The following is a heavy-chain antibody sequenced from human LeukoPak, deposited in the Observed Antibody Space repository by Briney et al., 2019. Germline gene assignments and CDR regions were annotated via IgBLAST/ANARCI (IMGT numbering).Heavy chain of an antibody. CDR1: GIYD. D-gene: IGHD2-15*01. J-gene: IGHJ4*02. Sequence: HPGGSLRLSCAASGIYDMSWVRQAPGKGLEWVSSISDNDENTYYADSVKGRFTMSRDNSRNTLYLQMNNLRAEDTAVYYCAKRGYCSVASCSQTPYYFDYWGQGTLVTVSS. V-gene: IGHV3-23*01. CDR2: ISDNDENT. CDR3: AKRGYCSVASCSQTPYYFDY.